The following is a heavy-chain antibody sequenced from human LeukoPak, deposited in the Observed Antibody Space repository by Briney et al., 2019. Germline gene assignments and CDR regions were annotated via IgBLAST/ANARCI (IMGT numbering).Heavy chain of an antibody. CDR2: INSDGSST. V-gene: IGHV3-74*01. CDR1: GFTFSSYW. CDR3: ARENRHYKVGATNRDYYYYMDV. Sequence: GGSLRLSCAASGFTFSSYWMHWVRQAPGKGLVWVSRINSDGSSTSYADSVKGRFTISRDDAKNTLYLQMNSLRAEDTAVYYCARENRHYKVGATNRDYYYYMDVWGKGTTVTVSS. J-gene: IGHJ6*03. D-gene: IGHD1-26*01.